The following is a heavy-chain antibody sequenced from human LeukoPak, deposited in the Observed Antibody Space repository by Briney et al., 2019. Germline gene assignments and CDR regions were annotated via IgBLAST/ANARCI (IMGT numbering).Heavy chain of an antibody. Sequence: PGGSLRLSCAASGFTFSSYAMSWVRQAPGKGLEWVSAISGSGGSTYYADSVKGRFTISRDNSKNTLYLQMNSLRAEDTAVYYCAKDLHDYGDYGLDHWGQGTLVTVSP. CDR3: AKDLHDYGDYGLDH. V-gene: IGHV3-23*01. J-gene: IGHJ4*02. D-gene: IGHD4-17*01. CDR2: ISGSGGST. CDR1: GFTFSSYA.